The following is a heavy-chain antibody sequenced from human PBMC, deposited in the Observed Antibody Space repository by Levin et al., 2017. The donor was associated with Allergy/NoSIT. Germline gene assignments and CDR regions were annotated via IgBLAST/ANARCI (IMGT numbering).Heavy chain of an antibody. J-gene: IGHJ4*02. CDR1: GGSISSSNYF. CDR3: ARRDGSGSFRQPFDY. D-gene: IGHD3-10*01. Sequence: SETLSLTCTVSGGSISSSNYFWGWIRQPPGKGLEWIGSIFYSGSTYYNPSLKSRVTISLVTSKNQFSLRLSSVTAADTAVYYCARRDGSGSFRQPFDYWGQGTLVTVSS. V-gene: IGHV4-39*01. CDR2: IFYSGST.